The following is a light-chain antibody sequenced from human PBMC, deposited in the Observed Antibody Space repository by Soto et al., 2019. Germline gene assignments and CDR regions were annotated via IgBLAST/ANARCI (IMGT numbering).Light chain of an antibody. CDR2: EVN. Sequence: QSVLTQPASVSGSPGQSITISCSGTSSDVGGYNYVSWYQQHPGKAPKLMIYEVNNRPSGVSDRFSGSKSGNTASLTISGLQPEDEADYYCSSYTSSSTRVFFGGGTQLTVL. CDR3: SSYTSSSTRVF. J-gene: IGLJ2*01. CDR1: SSDVGGYNY. V-gene: IGLV2-14*03.